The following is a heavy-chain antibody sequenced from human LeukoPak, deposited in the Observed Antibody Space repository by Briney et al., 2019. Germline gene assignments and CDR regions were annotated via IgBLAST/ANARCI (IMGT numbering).Heavy chain of an antibody. CDR2: IDTYTGST. J-gene: IGHJ4*02. CDR3: ARGYIASEN. V-gene: IGHV1-2*02. D-gene: IGHD3-9*01. CDR1: GYTFLCYY. Sequence: ASVKVSCKASGYTFLCYYLHWVRPAPGQGLEWIAWIDTYTGSTHYSQKFQGSTTVTRDTSISTTYMRLSWLTTDDTTLYYCARGYIASENWGQGTLVTVSS.